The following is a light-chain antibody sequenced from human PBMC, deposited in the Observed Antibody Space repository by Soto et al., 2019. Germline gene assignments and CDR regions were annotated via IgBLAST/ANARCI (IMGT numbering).Light chain of an antibody. CDR3: SSHTTGTNFRV. CDR1: SSDVGAYNS. CDR2: EFI. Sequence: QAVVTQPASVSGSPGQSITISCTGTSSDVGAYNSVSWYQHHPDKAPKLLIYEFINRPSGVSNRFYGSKSGNTASLTISGLQAEDEADYYCSSHTTGTNFRVFGGGTKLTVL. J-gene: IGLJ2*01. V-gene: IGLV2-14*01.